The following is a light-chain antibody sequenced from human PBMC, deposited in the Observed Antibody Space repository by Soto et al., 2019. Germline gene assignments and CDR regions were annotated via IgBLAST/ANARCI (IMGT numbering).Light chain of an antibody. Sequence: EIVMTQSPATLSVSPGERLTLSCRASQSVSSYLLWYQRKPGQPPRPLIYEASNRDTGIAARFSGMWSETDFTLTISRLEPDYFSDYCCQQYNRCPLTFGQGTKVDIK. CDR3: QQYNRCPLT. J-gene: IGKJ1*01. CDR1: QSVSSY. CDR2: EAS. V-gene: IGKV3-11*01.